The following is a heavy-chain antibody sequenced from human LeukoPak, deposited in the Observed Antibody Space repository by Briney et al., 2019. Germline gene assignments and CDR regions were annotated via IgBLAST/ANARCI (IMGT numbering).Heavy chain of an antibody. CDR2: IYYSGST. CDR1: GGSISSYY. CDR3: ARAGYCSGGSCYDY. J-gene: IGHJ4*02. Sequence: SGTLCLSCAVSGGSISSYYWSWIRQPPGKGLEWVGYIYYSGSTNSNPSLKSPVTISVDTSKNQFSLKLSSVTAADTAVYYCARAGYCSGGSCYDYWGQGTLVTVSS. D-gene: IGHD2-15*01. V-gene: IGHV4-59*01.